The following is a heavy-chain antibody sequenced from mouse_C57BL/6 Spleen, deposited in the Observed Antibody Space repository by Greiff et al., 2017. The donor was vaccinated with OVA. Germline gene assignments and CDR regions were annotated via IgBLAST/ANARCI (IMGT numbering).Heavy chain of an antibody. CDR1: GYTFTSYW. CDR2: IDPSDSET. Sequence: QVQLQQPGAELVRPGSSVKLSCKASGYTFTSYWMHWVKQRPIQGLEWIGNIDPSDSETHYNQKFKDKATLTVDKSSSTAYMQLSSLTSEDSAVYYCARRITTVVSDWYFDVWGTGTTVTVSS. V-gene: IGHV1-52*01. D-gene: IGHD1-1*01. J-gene: IGHJ1*03. CDR3: ARRITTVVSDWYFDV.